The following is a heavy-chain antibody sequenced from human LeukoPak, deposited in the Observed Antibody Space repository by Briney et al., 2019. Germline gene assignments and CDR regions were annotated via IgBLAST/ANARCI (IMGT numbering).Heavy chain of an antibody. CDR3: ARDLYCSSTSCADV. CDR2: ISAYNGNT. V-gene: IGHV1-18*01. J-gene: IGHJ6*02. CDR1: GYTFTSYG. D-gene: IGHD2-2*01. Sequence: ASGKVSCKASGYTFTSYGISWVRQAPGQGLEWMGWISAYNGNTNYAQKLQGRVTMTTDTSTSTAYMELRSLRSDDTAVYYCARDLYCSSTSCADVWGQGTTVTVSS.